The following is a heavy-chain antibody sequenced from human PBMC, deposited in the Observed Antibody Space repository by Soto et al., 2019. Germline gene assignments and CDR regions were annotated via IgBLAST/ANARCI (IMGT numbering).Heavy chain of an antibody. CDR2: ISYDGSNK. J-gene: IGHJ2*01. CDR3: AKDGGSRYFDL. D-gene: IGHD3-16*01. CDR1: GFTFRSYG. V-gene: IGHV3-30*18. Sequence: QVQLVESGGGVVQPGRSLRLSCAASGFTFRSYGMHWVRQAPGKGLEWVAVISYDGSNKYYADSVKGRFTISRDNSKNTLYLQMNSLRAEDTAVYYCAKDGGSRYFDLWGRGTLVTVSS.